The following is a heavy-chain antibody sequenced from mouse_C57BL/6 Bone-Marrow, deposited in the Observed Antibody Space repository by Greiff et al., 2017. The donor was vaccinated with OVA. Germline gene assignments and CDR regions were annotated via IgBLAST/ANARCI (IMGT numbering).Heavy chain of an antibody. J-gene: IGHJ4*01. CDR1: GYTFTDYY. D-gene: IGHD1-1*01. Sequence: QVHVKQSGPELVKPGASVKISCKASGYTFTDYYINWVKQRPGQGLEWIGWIYPGSGNTKYNEKFKGKATLTVDTSSSTAYLQLSSLTSEDSAVYFCAIRDYYGSTYAMDYWGQGTSVTVSS. V-gene: IGHV1-84*01. CDR3: AIRDYYGSTYAMDY. CDR2: IYPGSGNT.